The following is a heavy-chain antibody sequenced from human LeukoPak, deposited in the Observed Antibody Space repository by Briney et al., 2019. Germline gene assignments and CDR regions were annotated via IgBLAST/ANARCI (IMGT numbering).Heavy chain of an antibody. CDR2: IYYSGST. J-gene: IGHJ5*02. V-gene: IGHV4-39*07. D-gene: IGHD6-13*01. CDR1: GGSISSSSYY. Sequence: ETLSLTCTVSGGSISSSSYYWGWIRQPPGKGLEWIGSIYYSGSTYYNPSLKSRVTISVDTSKNQFSLKLSSVTAADTAVYYCARAGIIAAAPNWFDPWGQGTLVTVSS. CDR3: ARAGIIAAAPNWFDP.